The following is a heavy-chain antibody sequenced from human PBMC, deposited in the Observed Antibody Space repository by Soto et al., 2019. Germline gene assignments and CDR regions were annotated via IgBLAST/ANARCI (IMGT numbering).Heavy chain of an antibody. V-gene: IGHV3-30-3*01. CDR3: ARPLDYGDYAYYGMDV. Sequence: QMQLVESGGGVVQPGRSLRLSCAAYGFTFSSYAMHWVRQAPGKGLEWVAVISYDGSNKYYADSVKGRFTISRDNSKNTLYLQMNSLRAEDTAVYYCARPLDYGDYAYYGMDVWGQGTTVTVSS. D-gene: IGHD4-17*01. CDR1: GFTFSSYA. J-gene: IGHJ6*02. CDR2: ISYDGSNK.